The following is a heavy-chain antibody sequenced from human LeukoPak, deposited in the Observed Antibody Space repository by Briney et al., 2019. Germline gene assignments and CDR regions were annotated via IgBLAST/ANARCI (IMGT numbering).Heavy chain of an antibody. CDR2: INSDGSTT. CDR3: AREYYDGAAFDI. Sequence: GGSLRLSCAASGFTFSSYWMHWVRQAPGKGPVWVSRINSDGSTTMYADSVKGRFTISRDNAKNTLYLQMNSLRGEDTALYYCAREYYDGAAFDIWGQGTMVTVSS. D-gene: IGHD3-22*01. V-gene: IGHV3-74*03. J-gene: IGHJ3*02. CDR1: GFTFSSYW.